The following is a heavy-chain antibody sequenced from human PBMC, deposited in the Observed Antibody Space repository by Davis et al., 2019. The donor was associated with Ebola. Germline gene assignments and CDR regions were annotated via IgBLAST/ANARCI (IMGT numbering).Heavy chain of an antibody. V-gene: IGHV1-18*01. Sequence: ASVKVSCKASGYTFTSYDINWVRQATGQGLEWMGWMNPNNGNTNYAQKLQGRVTMTTDTSTSTAYMELRSLRSDDTAVYYCARDRGRITMVQGVYYGVDVWGQGTTVTVSS. CDR3: ARDRGRITMVQGVYYGVDV. CDR1: GYTFTSYD. CDR2: MNPNNGNT. J-gene: IGHJ6*02. D-gene: IGHD3-10*01.